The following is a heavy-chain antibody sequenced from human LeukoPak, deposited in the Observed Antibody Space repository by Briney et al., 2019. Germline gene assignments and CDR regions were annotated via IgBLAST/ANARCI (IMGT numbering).Heavy chain of an antibody. J-gene: IGHJ6*04. CDR3: AELGITMIGGV. D-gene: IGHD3-10*02. CDR2: ISSSGSTI. V-gene: IGHV3-48*04. CDR1: GFTFSSYN. Sequence: GGSLRLSCAASGFTFSSYNINWVRQAPGKGLEWVSYISSSGSTIYYADSVKGRFTISRDNAKNSLYLQMNSLRAEDTAVYYCAELGITMIGGVWGKGTTVTISS.